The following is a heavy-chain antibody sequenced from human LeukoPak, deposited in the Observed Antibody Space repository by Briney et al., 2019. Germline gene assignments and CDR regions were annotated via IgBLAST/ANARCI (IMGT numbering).Heavy chain of an antibody. Sequence: SETLSLTCTVSDGSISSYYWSWIPQPPGKGLEWIGYIYYSGSTNYNPSLKSRVTISLDTPKNQFSLKVRSVTAADTAMYYCARDRDGNGWFDPWGQGTLVTVSS. CDR2: IYYSGST. V-gene: IGHV4-59*01. CDR1: DGSISSYY. D-gene: IGHD1-1*01. CDR3: ARDRDGNGWFDP. J-gene: IGHJ5*02.